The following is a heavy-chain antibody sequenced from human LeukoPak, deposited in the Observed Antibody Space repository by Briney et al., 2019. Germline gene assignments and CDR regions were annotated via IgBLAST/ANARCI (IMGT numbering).Heavy chain of an antibody. V-gene: IGHV3-15*01. Sequence: GGSLRLSCAASGFTFSSYEMNWVRQAPGKGLEWVGRIKSKTDGGKTDYAAPVKGRFTISREDSKNTLYLQMNSLKTEDTAVYYCTTYVGAYSNWGDYYYYYMDVWGKGTTVTVSS. CDR3: TTYVGAYSNWGDYYYYYMDV. CDR1: GFTFSSYE. J-gene: IGHJ6*03. CDR2: IKSKTDGGKT. D-gene: IGHD4-11*01.